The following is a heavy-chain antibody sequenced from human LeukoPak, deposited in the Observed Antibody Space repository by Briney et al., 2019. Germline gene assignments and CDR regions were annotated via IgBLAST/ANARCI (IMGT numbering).Heavy chain of an antibody. CDR2: IWYDGSNK. J-gene: IGHJ4*02. CDR3: ARNNGITIFGVVPDY. V-gene: IGHV3-33*01. Sequence: PGGSLRLSCAASGFTFSSYGMHWVRQAPGKGLEWVAVIWYDGSNKYYADSVKGRFTISRDNSKNTLYLQMNSLRAEDTAVYYCARNNGITIFGVVPDYWGQGTLVTVSS. D-gene: IGHD3-3*01. CDR1: GFTFSSYG.